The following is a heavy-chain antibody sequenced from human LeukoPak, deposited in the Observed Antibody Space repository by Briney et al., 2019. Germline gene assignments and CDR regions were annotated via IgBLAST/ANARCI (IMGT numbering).Heavy chain of an antibody. CDR1: GFTVSSNY. CDR2: IYSGGST. D-gene: IGHD5-12*01. J-gene: IGHJ4*02. Sequence: GGSLRFSCAASGFTVSSNYMSWVRQAPGKGLEWVSVIYSGGSTYSADSVRGRFTISRDNSKNTLYLQMNSLRAEDTAVYYCARDIGYSKGFFDYWGQGTLVTVSS. CDR3: ARDIGYSKGFFDY. V-gene: IGHV3-53*01.